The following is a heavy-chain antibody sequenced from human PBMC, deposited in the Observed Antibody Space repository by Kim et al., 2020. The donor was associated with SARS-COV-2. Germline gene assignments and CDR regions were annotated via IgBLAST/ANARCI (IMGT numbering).Heavy chain of an antibody. D-gene: IGHD3-22*01. Sequence: SETLSLTCTVSGGSISSGDYYWSWIRQPPGKGLEWIGYIYYSGSTYYNPSLKSRVTISVDTSKNQFSLKLSSVTAADTAVYYCARGRPLRTYYYDSSGYSPHDAFDIWGQGTMVTVSS. V-gene: IGHV4-30-4*01. CDR2: IYYSGST. J-gene: IGHJ3*02. CDR1: GGSISSGDYY. CDR3: ARGRPLRTYYYDSSGYSPHDAFDI.